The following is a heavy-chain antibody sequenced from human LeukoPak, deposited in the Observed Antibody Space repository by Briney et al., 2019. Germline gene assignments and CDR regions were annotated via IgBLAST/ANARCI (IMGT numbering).Heavy chain of an antibody. V-gene: IGHV4-39*02. CDR3: ARECQSTASVYWFDP. CDR2: IYYSGST. CDR1: GGSINTYY. J-gene: IGHJ5*02. Sequence: PSETLSLTCTVSGGSINTYYWGWIRQPPGKGLEWIGSIYYSGSTYYNPSLKSRVTISVDTSKNQFSLKLSSVTAADTAVYYCARECQSTASVYWFDPWGQGTLVTVSS. D-gene: IGHD4-17*01.